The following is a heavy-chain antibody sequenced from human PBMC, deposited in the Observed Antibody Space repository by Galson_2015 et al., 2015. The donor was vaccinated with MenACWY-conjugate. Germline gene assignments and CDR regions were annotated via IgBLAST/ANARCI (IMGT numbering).Heavy chain of an antibody. V-gene: IGHV1-46*03. D-gene: IGHD5-24*01. J-gene: IGHJ4*02. CDR3: ARDRGRWLQVDY. CDR1: GYTFTNYY. Sequence: SVKVSCKASGYTFTNYYIHWVRQAPGQGLEWMGIINPGGGTTTYAQKFQGRVTMTRDTPTSTVYMELSSLRSEDTAVYYCARDRGRWLQVDYWGQGTLVTVSS. CDR2: INPGGGTT.